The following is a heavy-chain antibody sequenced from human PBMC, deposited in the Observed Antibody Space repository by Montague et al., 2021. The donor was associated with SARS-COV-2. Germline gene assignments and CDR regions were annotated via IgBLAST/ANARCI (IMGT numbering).Heavy chain of an antibody. V-gene: IGHV4-4*02. D-gene: IGHD1-26*01. CDR2: ICHTGGT. CDR3: ARKGCGRSDLGY. J-gene: IGHJ4*02. Sequence: SETLSLTCVVSRHSVVADNRWTWVGLPPGKGLERVVEICHTGGTKYKSSLKGRVSMSVDKSWNQFSLGLTSVTAADTAIYYCARKGCGRSDLGYWGQGPLDTVSS. CDR1: RHSVVADNR.